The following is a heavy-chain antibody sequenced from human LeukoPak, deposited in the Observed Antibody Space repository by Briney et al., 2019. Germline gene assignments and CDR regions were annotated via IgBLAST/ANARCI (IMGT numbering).Heavy chain of an antibody. D-gene: IGHD3-10*01. CDR2: ISVSCANT. CDR1: GFTFSNYA. V-gene: IGHV3-23*01. CDR3: ARDKGGMVPFDH. Sequence: GGTLRLSCAASGFTFSNYAMIWVRQAPGKGLEWVSGISVSCANTYYADSVKGRFTNSRDDAKNSLYLQMNSLRPEDTAMYFCARDKGGMVPFDHWGQGTLVTVSS. J-gene: IGHJ4*02.